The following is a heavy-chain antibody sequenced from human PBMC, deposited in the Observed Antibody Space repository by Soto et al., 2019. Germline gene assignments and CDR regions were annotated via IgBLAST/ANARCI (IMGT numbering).Heavy chain of an antibody. Sequence: QVQLVQSGAEVKKPGSSVKVSCKASGGTFSSFGFNWVRQAPGQGLEWMGGIIPLYGTANHAQRFQGRVTISADESTSTVYMELVSRRSEDTAIYYCARDRSMDGYNSRSFDYWGQGTLVTVSS. CDR2: IIPLYGTA. CDR3: ARDRSMDGYNSRSFDY. V-gene: IGHV1-69*01. D-gene: IGHD5-12*01. CDR1: GGTFSSFG. J-gene: IGHJ4*02.